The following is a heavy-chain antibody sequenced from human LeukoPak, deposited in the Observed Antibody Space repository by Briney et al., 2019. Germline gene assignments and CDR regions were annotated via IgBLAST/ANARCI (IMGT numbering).Heavy chain of an antibody. D-gene: IGHD3-22*01. CDR2: IYYSGST. Sequence: KSSETLSLTCTVSGGSISSSSYYWGWIRQPPGKGLEWIGSIYYSGSTNYNPSLKSRVTISVDKSKNQFSLKLSSVTAADTAVYYCARGVYYDSSGYYPYGYWGQGTLVTVSS. J-gene: IGHJ4*02. CDR1: GGSISSSSYY. CDR3: ARGVYYDSSGYYPYGY. V-gene: IGHV4-39*07.